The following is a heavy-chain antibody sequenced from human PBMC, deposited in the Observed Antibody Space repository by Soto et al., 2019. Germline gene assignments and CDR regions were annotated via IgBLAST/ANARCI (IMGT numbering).Heavy chain of an antibody. V-gene: IGHV1-46*03. CDR2: INPSGGST. D-gene: IGHD3-9*01. CDR3: AREPPTYDILTGWSHYYYYGMDV. J-gene: IGHJ6*02. Sequence: ASVKVSCKASGYTFTSYGISWVRQAPGQGLEWMGIINPSGGSTSYAQKFQGRVTMTRDTSTSTVHMELCSLRSEDTALYYCAREPPTYDILTGWSHYYYYGMDVWGQGTTVTVSS. CDR1: GYTFTSYG.